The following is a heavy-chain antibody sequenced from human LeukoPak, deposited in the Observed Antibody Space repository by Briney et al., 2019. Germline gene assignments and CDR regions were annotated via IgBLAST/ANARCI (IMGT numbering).Heavy chain of an antibody. J-gene: IGHJ6*02. D-gene: IGHD3-16*01. CDR1: GFTFSSYS. CDR3: ARDWPHYVSHGMDA. CDR2: ISSSSSYI. V-gene: IGHV3-21*01. Sequence: GGSLRLSCAASGFTFSSYSMNWVRQAPGKGLEWVSSISSSSSYIYYADSVKGRFTISRDNAKNSLYLQMNSLRAEDTAVYYCARDWPHYVSHGMDAWGQGTTVTVSS.